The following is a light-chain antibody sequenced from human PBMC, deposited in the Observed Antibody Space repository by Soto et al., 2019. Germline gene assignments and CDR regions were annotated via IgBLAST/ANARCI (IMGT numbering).Light chain of an antibody. CDR1: SSDVGWYNY. CDR3: SSYTSSSTGV. J-gene: IGLJ3*02. Sequence: QSALTQPASVSGAPGQSITIPRTGTSSDVGWYNYVSWYQQHPGKAPKLRIYEVSHRPSGVSNRFSGSKSGNTACLTSPGLKAVGECGYYFSSYTSSSTGVFGGGTKLTVL. CDR2: EVS. V-gene: IGLV2-14*01.